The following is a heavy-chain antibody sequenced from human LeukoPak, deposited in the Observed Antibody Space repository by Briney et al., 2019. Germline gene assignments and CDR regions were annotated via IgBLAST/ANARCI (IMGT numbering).Heavy chain of an antibody. CDR1: GGSITSDTYY. D-gene: IGHD3-3*01. CDR2: ILHSGST. J-gene: IGHJ4*02. V-gene: IGHV4-30-2*01. CDR3: AKTRDFWSGYFDY. Sequence: SQTLSLTCAVSGGSITSDTYYWSWIRQPPGKGLEWIGYILHSGSTYYNPSLKSRVTISIDTSESQFSLKLSSVTAADTAVYYCAKTRDFWSGYFDYWGQGTLVTVSS.